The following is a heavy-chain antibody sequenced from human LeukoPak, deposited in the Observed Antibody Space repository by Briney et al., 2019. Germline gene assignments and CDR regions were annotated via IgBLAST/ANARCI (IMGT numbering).Heavy chain of an antibody. CDR3: AGDSDSGYIRDNWFDP. D-gene: IGHD5-18*01. CDR1: GGSISSYY. Sequence: SETLSLTCTVSGGSISSYYWSWIRQPPGKGLEWIGYIYYSGSTNYNPSLKSRVTISVDTSKNQFSLKLSSVTAADTAVYYCAGDSDSGYIRDNWFDPWGQGTLVTVSS. V-gene: IGHV4-59*01. J-gene: IGHJ5*02. CDR2: IYYSGST.